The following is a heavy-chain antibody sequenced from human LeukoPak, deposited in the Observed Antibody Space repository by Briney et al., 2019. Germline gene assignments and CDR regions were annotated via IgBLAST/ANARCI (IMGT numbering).Heavy chain of an antibody. V-gene: IGHV4-31*03. CDR3: ARLRGDYDFWSGYFYYFDY. CDR2: IYYSGST. J-gene: IGHJ4*02. Sequence: SQTLSLTCTVSGGSISSGGYYWSWIRQHPGKGLEWIGYIYYSGSTYYNPSLKSRVTISVDTSKNQFSLKLSSVIAADTAVYYCARLRGDYDFWSGYFYYFDYWGQGTLVTVSS. CDR1: GGSISSGGYY. D-gene: IGHD3-3*01.